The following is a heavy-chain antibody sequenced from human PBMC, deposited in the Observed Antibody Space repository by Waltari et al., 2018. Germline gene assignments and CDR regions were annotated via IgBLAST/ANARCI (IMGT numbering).Heavy chain of an antibody. CDR1: GFSLSTTGMR. Sequence: QVTLKESGPALVKPTQTLTLTCTFSGFSLSTTGMRVSWIRQPPGKALEWLARIDWDDDKFYNASLKTRLTISKDTSRNQVVLTMTNMDPVDTATYFCVHASGTYYFDYWGQGTLVTVSS. J-gene: IGHJ4*02. V-gene: IGHV2-70*04. D-gene: IGHD3-16*01. CDR3: VHASGTYYFDY. CDR2: IDWDDDK.